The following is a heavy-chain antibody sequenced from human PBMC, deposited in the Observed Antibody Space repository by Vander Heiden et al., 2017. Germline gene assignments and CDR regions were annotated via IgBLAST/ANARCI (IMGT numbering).Heavy chain of an antibody. J-gene: IGHJ4*02. V-gene: IGHV3-48*02. CDR1: GFTFSSYS. Sequence: EVQLVESGGGLVQPGGSLRLSCAASGFTFSSYSMNWVRQAPGKGLEWVSYISSSSSTIYYADSVKGRFTISRDNAKNSLYLQMNSLRDEDTAVYYCARDSIAVAARYYFDYWGQGTLVTVSS. D-gene: IGHD6-19*01. CDR2: ISSSSSTI. CDR3: ARDSIAVAARYYFDY.